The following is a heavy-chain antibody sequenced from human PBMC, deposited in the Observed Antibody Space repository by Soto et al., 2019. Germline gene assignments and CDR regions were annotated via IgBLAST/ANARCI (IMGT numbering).Heavy chain of an antibody. Sequence: PSETLSLTCAVYGGSFTGYHWTCIRQPPGRGLEWIGEITHRGSPNYNPSFKSRVTISIDMSKNQFSLDLSSLTAADTAVYYCARIPGSDYSDPHDFWGQGTLVTVSS. CDR2: ITHRGSP. CDR3: ARIPGSDYSDPHDF. J-gene: IGHJ4*02. CDR1: GGSFTGYH. V-gene: IGHV4-34*01. D-gene: IGHD4-17*01.